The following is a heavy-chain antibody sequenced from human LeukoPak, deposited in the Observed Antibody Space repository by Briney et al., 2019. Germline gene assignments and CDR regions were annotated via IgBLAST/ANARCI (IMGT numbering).Heavy chain of an antibody. J-gene: IGHJ4*02. CDR2: FGISGTT. D-gene: IGHD3-9*01. Sequence: PGGSLRLSCTASGFSLSTYDMHWVRQAPGEGLEWVSYFGISGTTYYADSVKGRFTISRDNAKNSLYLQMNSLSAEDTAVYYCARDPLRYLRVGHYDYWGQGTLVAVSS. V-gene: IGHV3-69-1*01. CDR1: GFSLSTYD. CDR3: ARDPLRYLRVGHYDY.